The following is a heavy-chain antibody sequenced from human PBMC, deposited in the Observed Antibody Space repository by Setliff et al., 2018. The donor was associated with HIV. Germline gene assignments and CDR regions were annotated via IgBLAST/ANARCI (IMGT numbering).Heavy chain of an antibody. Sequence: PGGSLRLSCAASGFTFSSYSMNWVRQAPGKGLEWVSSISSSGSTIYYADSVKGRFTISRDNAKNSLYLQMNSLRAEDTAMYYCARDKGPPPVVHLDYWGQGTLVTVSS. CDR2: ISSSGSTI. CDR3: ARDKGPPPVVHLDY. CDR1: GFTFSSYS. J-gene: IGHJ4*02. D-gene: IGHD3-10*02. V-gene: IGHV3-21*04.